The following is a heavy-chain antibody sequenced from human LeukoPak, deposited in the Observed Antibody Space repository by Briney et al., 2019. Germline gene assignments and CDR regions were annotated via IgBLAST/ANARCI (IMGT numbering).Heavy chain of an antibody. CDR1: GFTFSSYA. Sequence: GGSLRLSCAASGFTFSSYAMSWVRPAPGKGLEWVSSISGSGGNTYYADSVKGRFTISRDNSKNTLYMQMNSLRAEDTAVYYCAKLVTHFDDWGQGTLVTVSS. CDR2: ISGSGGNT. CDR3: AKLVTHFDD. J-gene: IGHJ4*02. D-gene: IGHD4-23*01. V-gene: IGHV3-23*01.